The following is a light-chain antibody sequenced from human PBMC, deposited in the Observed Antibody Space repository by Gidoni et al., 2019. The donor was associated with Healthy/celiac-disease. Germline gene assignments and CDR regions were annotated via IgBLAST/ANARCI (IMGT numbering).Light chain of an antibody. CDR3: QQRYSTPPIT. Sequence: DIQMTQSPSSLSASVGDRVTITCRASQSSSSHLNWYQQKPGKAPKLLIYAASSLQSGVTSRLSGSGSWTDFTLTISSLQPEDYATDYCQQRYSTPPITFGQGTRMEIK. J-gene: IGKJ5*01. V-gene: IGKV1-39*01. CDR2: AAS. CDR1: QSSSSH.